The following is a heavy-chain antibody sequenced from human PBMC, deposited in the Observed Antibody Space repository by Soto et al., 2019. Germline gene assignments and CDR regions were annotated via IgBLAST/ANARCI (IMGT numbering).Heavy chain of an antibody. J-gene: IGHJ6*02. CDR3: ARSHSSSSEPYWYSGMDV. Sequence: GSLRLSCAASGFTFSSYAMHWVRQAPGKGLEWVAVISYDGSNKYYADSVKGRFTISRDNSKNTLYLQMNSLRAEDTAVYYCARSHSSSSEPYWYSGMDVWGQGTTVTVSS. D-gene: IGHD6-6*01. V-gene: IGHV3-30-3*01. CDR1: GFTFSSYA. CDR2: ISYDGSNK.